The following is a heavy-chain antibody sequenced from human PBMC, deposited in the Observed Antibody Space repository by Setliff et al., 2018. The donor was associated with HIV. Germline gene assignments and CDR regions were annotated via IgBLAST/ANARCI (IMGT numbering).Heavy chain of an antibody. CDR3: ARGPPFAY. CDR1: GGSFIGSSFQ. Sequence: SETLSLTCTASGGSFIGSSFQSTWIRQTPGKGLEWIADIAYSGTTMYTNYNPSLESRVIISEDTSRDQFFLKLTSVTADDTAIYYCARGPPFAYWGQGLLVTVSS. CDR2: IAYSGTTMYT. J-gene: IGHJ4*02. V-gene: IGHV4-39*07.